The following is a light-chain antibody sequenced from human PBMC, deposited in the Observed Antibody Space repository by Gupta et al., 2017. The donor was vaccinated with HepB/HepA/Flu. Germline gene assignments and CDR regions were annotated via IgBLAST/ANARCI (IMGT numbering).Light chain of an antibody. J-gene: IGLJ3*02. Sequence: QPVATQPPSASGTPGQRVIFTCYGRSPNIDSNYVYWYQQLPGTAPKLLIYRNDERPSGVPDRFSGSKSGNSASLDISGLRSEDEADYYCAAWDDSLSGWVFGGGTKLTVL. V-gene: IGLV1-47*01. CDR3: AAWDDSLSGWV. CDR2: RND. CDR1: SPNIDSNY.